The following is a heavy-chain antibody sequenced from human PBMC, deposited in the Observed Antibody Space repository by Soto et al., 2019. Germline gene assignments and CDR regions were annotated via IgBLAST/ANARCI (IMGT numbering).Heavy chain of an antibody. CDR1: GYSFTRDQ. D-gene: IGHD3-10*01. J-gene: IGHJ5*02. Sequence: ASVKVSCKASGYSFTRDQIHWVRQAPGQGLEWMGMIDPSGGKTNYAQKFQGRVTMTRDTSTSTVYMALSSLRSEDTAIYFCGRVMRSLLSITALDTWGQGTLVTVSS. CDR3: GRVMRSLLSITALDT. V-gene: IGHV1-46*01. CDR2: IDPSGGKT.